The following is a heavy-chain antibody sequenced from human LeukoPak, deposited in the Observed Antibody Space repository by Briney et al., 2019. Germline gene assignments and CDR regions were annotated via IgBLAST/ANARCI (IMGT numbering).Heavy chain of an antibody. CDR1: GGSFSGYY. CDR2: INHSGST. D-gene: IGHD1-26*01. Sequence: SETLSLTCAVYGGSFSGYYWTWIRQPPGKGLEWIGEINHSGSTNSNPSLKSRVSISVDTSKNQFSLKLTSVTAADTAVYYCARVASGSYPQGWFDPWGQGTLVTVSS. CDR3: ARVASGSYPQGWFDP. J-gene: IGHJ5*02. V-gene: IGHV4-34*01.